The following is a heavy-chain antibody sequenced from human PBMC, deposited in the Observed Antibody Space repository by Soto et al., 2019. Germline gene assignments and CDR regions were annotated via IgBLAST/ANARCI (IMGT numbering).Heavy chain of an antibody. CDR3: ARDREAYCGGAGYSSLTDS. V-gene: IGHV1-18*01. J-gene: IGHJ4*02. CDR2: ISAYNGNT. D-gene: IGHD2-21*02. Sequence: ASVKVSCKASGYTFTSYGISWVRQAPGQGLEWMGWISAYNGNTTYAQKLQGRVTMTTDTSTSTAYMELRSLRSDDTAVYYCARDREAYCGGAGYSSLTDSWAKGPLVTVSS. CDR1: GYTFTSYG.